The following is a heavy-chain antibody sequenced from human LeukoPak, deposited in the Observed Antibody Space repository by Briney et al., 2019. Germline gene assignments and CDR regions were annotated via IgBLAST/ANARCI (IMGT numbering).Heavy chain of an antibody. D-gene: IGHD3-9*01. Sequence: SETLSLTCTVSGGSISSYYWSWIRQPAGKGLEWIGRIYTSWSTNYNPSLKSRVTMSVDTSKNQFSLKLSSVTAADTAVYYCARDEGDILTGYRQDNWFDPWGQGTLVTVSS. V-gene: IGHV4-4*07. CDR2: IYTSWST. CDR3: ARDEGDILTGYRQDNWFDP. J-gene: IGHJ5*02. CDR1: GGSISSYY.